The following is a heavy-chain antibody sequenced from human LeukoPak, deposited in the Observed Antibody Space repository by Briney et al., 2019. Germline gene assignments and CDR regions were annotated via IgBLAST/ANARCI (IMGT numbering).Heavy chain of an antibody. CDR2: IRYDGSNK. CDR3: AKLVRSSSVDY. D-gene: IGHD6-6*01. V-gene: IGHV3-30*02. J-gene: IGHJ4*02. Sequence: GGSLRLSCAASGFTFSSYGMHWVRQAPGKGLEWVAFIRYDGSNKYYADSVKGRFTISRDNSKNTLYLQMNSLRAEDTAVYYCAKLVRSSSVDYWGQGTLVTVSS. CDR1: GFTFSSYG.